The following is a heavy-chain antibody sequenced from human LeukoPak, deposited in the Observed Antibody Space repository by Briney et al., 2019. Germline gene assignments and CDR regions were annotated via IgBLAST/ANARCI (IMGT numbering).Heavy chain of an antibody. J-gene: IGHJ3*02. V-gene: IGHV3-7*01. D-gene: IGHD1-26*01. Sequence: PGGSLRLSCAASGFTFSSYWMSWVRQAPGKGLEWVANIKQDGSEKYYVDSVKGRFTISRDNAKNSLYLQMNSLRAEDTAVYYCARSYSGSYNDASDIWGQGTMVTVSS. CDR2: IKQDGSEK. CDR3: ARSYSGSYNDASDI. CDR1: GFTFSSYW.